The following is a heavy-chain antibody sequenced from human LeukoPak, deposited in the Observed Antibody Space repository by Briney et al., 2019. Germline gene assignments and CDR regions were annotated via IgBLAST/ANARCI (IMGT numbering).Heavy chain of an antibody. CDR2: IYYSGST. Sequence: PSETLSLTCTVSGGSISSSTYYWGWIRQPPGKGLEWIGSIYYSGSTYYSPSLKSRVTISVDTSKNQFFLKLTSVTAADTAVYYCARQVASLYAFDIWGQGTMVTVSS. V-gene: IGHV4-39*01. CDR3: ARQVASLYAFDI. CDR1: GGSISSSTYY. J-gene: IGHJ3*02.